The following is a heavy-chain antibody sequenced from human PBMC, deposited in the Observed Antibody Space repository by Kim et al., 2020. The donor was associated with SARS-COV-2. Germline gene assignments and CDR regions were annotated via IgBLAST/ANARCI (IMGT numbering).Heavy chain of an antibody. V-gene: IGHV3-30*18. CDR3: AKALGAGYYYGSVSPFDF. J-gene: IGHJ4*02. CDR1: GFTFSNYG. D-gene: IGHD3-10*01. CDR2: ISYDGSNK. Sequence: GGSLRLSCAASGFTFSNYGMHWVRQAPGKGLEWVAVISYDGSNKYYADSVKGRFTISRDNSKNTLYLQMNRLRAEDTAVYYCAKALGAGYYYGSVSPFDFWGQGTLVTVSS.